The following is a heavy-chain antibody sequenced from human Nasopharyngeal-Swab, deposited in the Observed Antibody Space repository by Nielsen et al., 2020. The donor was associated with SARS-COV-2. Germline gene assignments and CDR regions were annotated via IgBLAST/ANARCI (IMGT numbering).Heavy chain of an antibody. CDR1: GFAFSDYY. V-gene: IGHV3-11*01. J-gene: IGHJ3*02. CDR3: ARRDNHDSSGYYSAHAFDI. Sequence: SLKISCAASGFAFSDYYMSWVRQAPGKGLQWVSYISSSGNIIYHADSVKGRFTISRDNAKNSLYLQMNSLTAEDTAVYYCARRDNHDSSGYYSAHAFDIWGQGTMVTVSS. CDR2: ISSSGNII. D-gene: IGHD3-22*01.